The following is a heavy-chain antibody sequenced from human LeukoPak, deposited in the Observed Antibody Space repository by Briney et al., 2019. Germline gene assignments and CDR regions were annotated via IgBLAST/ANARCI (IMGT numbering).Heavy chain of an antibody. V-gene: IGHV4-61*02. CDR3: ASGEAARYQLLTLHY. CDR1: GGSISSGSYY. J-gene: IGHJ4*02. CDR2: IYTSGST. Sequence: SETLSLTCTVSGGSISSGSYYWSWIRQPAGKGLGCIGRIYTSGSTNYNPSLKSRVTISVDTSKNQFSLKLSSVTAADTAVYYCASGEAARYQLLTLHYWGQGTLVTVSS. D-gene: IGHD2-2*01.